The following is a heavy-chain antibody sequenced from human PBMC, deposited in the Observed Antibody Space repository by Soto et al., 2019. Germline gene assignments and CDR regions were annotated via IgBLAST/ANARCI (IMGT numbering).Heavy chain of an antibody. CDR1: GFTFSSYA. CDR2: ISSSGGST. D-gene: IGHD6-19*01. V-gene: IGHV3-23*01. J-gene: IGHJ3*01. Sequence: EVQLLESGGGLVQPGGSLRLSCAASGFTFSSYAMNWVRQTPGKGLEWVSGISSSGGSTYYADSVKGRFTISRDNSKNTLYLQMNSLRAEDTAIYYCAKEYYSSVLYDACDVWGQGTMVTVSS. CDR3: AKEYYSSVLYDACDV.